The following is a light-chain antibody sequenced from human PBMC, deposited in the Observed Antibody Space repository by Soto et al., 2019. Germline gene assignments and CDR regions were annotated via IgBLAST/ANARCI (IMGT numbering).Light chain of an antibody. V-gene: IGKV3-20*01. CDR3: QHFGGTTFT. CDR1: QSVSSGY. Sequence: PGELATLSSRASQSVSSGYIAWYQQRPGQTPSLLIYGASTRATGIPDRFSGSGSGTHFTLTISRLEPGDFAVYYCQHFGGTTFTFGQGTRLEIK. CDR2: GAS. J-gene: IGKJ5*01.